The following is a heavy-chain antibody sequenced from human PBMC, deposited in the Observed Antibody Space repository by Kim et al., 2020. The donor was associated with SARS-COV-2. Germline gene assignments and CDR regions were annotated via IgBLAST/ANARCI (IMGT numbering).Heavy chain of an antibody. D-gene: IGHD3-16*01. CDR3: ARDPVPGGEGNWFDP. V-gene: IGHV3-30*01. Sequence: DSVKGRFTISRDNSKNTLYLQMNSLRAEDTAVYYCARDPVPGGEGNWFDPWGQGTLVTVSS. J-gene: IGHJ5*02.